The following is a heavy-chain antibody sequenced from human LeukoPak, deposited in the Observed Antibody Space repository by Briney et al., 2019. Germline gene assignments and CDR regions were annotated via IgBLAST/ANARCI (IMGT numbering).Heavy chain of an antibody. Sequence: GGSLRLSCAASGFTFSSYGMSWVRQAPGEGLEWVSAISGSGGSTYYADSVKGRFTISRDNSKNTLYLQMNSLRAEDTAVYYCAEALGYCSGGSCYSRDLWGQGTLVTVSS. V-gene: IGHV3-23*01. CDR2: ISGSGGST. D-gene: IGHD2-15*01. CDR3: AEALGYCSGGSCYSRDL. CDR1: GFTFSSYG. J-gene: IGHJ5*02.